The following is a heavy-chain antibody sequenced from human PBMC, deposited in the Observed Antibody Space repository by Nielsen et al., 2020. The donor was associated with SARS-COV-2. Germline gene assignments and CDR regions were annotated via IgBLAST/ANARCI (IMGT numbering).Heavy chain of an antibody. V-gene: IGHV3-74*01. D-gene: IGHD3-22*01. CDR1: GFTFSRHW. Sequence: GGSLRLSCAASGFTFSRHWMHWVRQAPGKGLVWVSRINSDGSSTTYADSVKGRFTISRDYAKNTLYLQMNSLRAEDTAVYYCAKALRNRYYYDSSGTGYFQHWGQGTLVTVSS. CDR2: INSDGSST. CDR3: AKALRNRYYYDSSGTGYFQH. J-gene: IGHJ1*01.